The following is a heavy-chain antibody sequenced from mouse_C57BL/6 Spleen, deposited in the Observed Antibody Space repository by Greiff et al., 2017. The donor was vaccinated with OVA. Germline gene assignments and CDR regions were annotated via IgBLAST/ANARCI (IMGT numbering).Heavy chain of an antibody. CDR1: GYTFTSYW. V-gene: IGHV1-55*01. J-gene: IGHJ1*03. CDR3: ARVYYYGSSYGYFDV. CDR2: IYPGSGST. D-gene: IGHD1-1*01. Sequence: QQPGAELVKPGASVKMSCKASGYTFTSYWITWVKQRPGQGLEWIGDIYPGSGSTNYNEKFKSKATLTVDTSSSTAYMQLSSLTSEDSAVYYCARVYYYGSSYGYFDVWGTGTTVTVSS.